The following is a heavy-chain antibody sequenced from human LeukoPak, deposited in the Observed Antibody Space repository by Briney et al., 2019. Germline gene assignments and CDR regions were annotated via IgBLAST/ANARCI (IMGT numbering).Heavy chain of an antibody. Sequence: PSETLSLTCTVSGGSIRSYYWSWIRQPPGKGLEWIAYIYYSGSTNYNPSLKSRVTISVDTSKDQFSLKLSSVTAADTAVYYCARGTKRYFDWLLYFDCWGQGTLVTVSS. CDR1: GGSIRSYY. J-gene: IGHJ4*02. D-gene: IGHD3-9*01. CDR2: IYYSGST. CDR3: ARGTKRYFDWLLYFDC. V-gene: IGHV4-59*12.